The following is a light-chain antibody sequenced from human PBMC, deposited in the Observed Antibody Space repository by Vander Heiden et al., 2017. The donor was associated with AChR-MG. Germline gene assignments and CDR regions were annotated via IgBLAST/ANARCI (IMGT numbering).Light chain of an antibody. CDR1: RIGHMS. V-gene: IGLV3-21*02. J-gene: IGLJ2*01. CDR2: AHT. Sequence: SYVLTHISPVSVAPAQTASITSGGKRIGHMSIHWYRQRPGPAPTLAHFAHTGRPSGIAERFSCSNTRNTATLTISRVEPGDEADYFCQVWDSDGDHPVFGGGTQLTVL. CDR3: QVWDSDGDHPV.